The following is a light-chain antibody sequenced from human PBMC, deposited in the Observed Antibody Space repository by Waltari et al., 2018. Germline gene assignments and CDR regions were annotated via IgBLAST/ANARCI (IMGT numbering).Light chain of an antibody. J-gene: IGKJ4*01. CDR1: QSVLYSSNDKNY. CDR2: WAS. CDR3: QQYYTTPLT. V-gene: IGKV4-1*01. Sequence: DIVMTQFPDSLAVSLGERATINCKSSQSVLYSSNDKNYLAWYQQKPGQPPKLLIYWASTRESGVPDRVSGSGSGTDFTLTISSLQAADVAVYYCQQYYTTPLTFGGGTKVEIK.